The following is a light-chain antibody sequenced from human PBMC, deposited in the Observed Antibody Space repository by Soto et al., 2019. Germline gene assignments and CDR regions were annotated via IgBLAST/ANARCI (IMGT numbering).Light chain of an antibody. V-gene: IGKV3-20*01. CDR2: DAS. Sequence: EIVLTQSPATLSLSPGERATLSCRASQSVGSYLGWYQQKPGQAPRLLIYDASNRATGIPDRFSGSGSGTDFSLTISRLEPEDVAVYYCQQYGDSPRITFGQGTRLEIK. CDR1: QSVGSY. CDR3: QQYGDSPRIT. J-gene: IGKJ5*01.